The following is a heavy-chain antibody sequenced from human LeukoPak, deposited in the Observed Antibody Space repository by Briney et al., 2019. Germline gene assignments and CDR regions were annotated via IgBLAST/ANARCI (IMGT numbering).Heavy chain of an antibody. CDR1: GYTFTSYA. J-gene: IGHJ5*02. Sequence: ASVKVSCKASGYTFTSYAMHWVRQAPGQRLEWMGWINAGNGNTKYSQKFQGRVTITRDTSASTAYMELSSLRSEDTAVYYCARADRQNYDYVWGSYRYTTRYNWFDPWGQGTLVTVSS. V-gene: IGHV1-3*01. CDR2: INAGNGNT. CDR3: ARADRQNYDYVWGSYRYTTRYNWFDP. D-gene: IGHD3-16*02.